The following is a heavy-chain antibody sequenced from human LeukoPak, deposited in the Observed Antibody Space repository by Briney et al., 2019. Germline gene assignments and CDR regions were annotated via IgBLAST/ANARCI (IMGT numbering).Heavy chain of an antibody. CDR3: ARLVRVAAGLNDAFDI. V-gene: IGHV5-51*01. CDR2: IYPGDSDT. D-gene: IGHD6-13*01. J-gene: IGHJ3*02. CDR1: GCSFTSYW. Sequence: GASLQISCKGSGCSFTSYWIGWGRRMPGRGLEWMGIIYPGDSDTRYSPSFQGQVTISADKSISTAYLQWSSLKASDTAMYYCARLVRVAAGLNDAFDIWGQGTMVTVSS.